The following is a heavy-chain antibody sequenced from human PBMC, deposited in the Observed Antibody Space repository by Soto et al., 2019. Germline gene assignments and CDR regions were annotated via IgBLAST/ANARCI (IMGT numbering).Heavy chain of an antibody. CDR3: ARHRPDIVQMVFACCYMDV. D-gene: IGHD2-8*01. J-gene: IGHJ6*03. CDR2: ISYSGTT. CDR1: GGSISSGSYY. V-gene: IGHV4-39*01. Sequence: QLQLQASGPGLVNTSETLSLTCTVSGGSISSGSYYWGWIRQPPGKGMEWIGNISYSGTTYYSPSFPSRVTISGDTSKDQLSLRMSNVTAADPAVYYLARHRPDIVQMVFACCYMDVWGKGTTVSVSS.